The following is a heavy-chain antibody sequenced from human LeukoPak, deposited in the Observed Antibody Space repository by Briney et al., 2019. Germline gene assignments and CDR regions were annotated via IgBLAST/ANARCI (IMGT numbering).Heavy chain of an antibody. J-gene: IGHJ4*02. D-gene: IGHD5-12*01. CDR2: ISGSGSGGST. CDR3: ARGPSGYHNT. Sequence: GGSLRLSCAASGFTFSSSAMSWVRQAPGKGLEWVSNISGSGSGGSTYYADSVKGRFTISRDNYLQMNSLRAEDTAVYYCARGPSGYHNTGGQGTLVTVSS. V-gene: IGHV3-23*01. CDR1: GFTFSSSA.